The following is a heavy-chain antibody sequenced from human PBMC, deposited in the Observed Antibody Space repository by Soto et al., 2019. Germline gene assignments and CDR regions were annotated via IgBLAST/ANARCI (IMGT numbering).Heavy chain of an antibody. CDR3: ARERNPLDYYYGMDL. Sequence: GGSLRLSCAASGFTFSSYAMHWVRQAPGKGLEWVAVISYDGSNKYYADSVKGRFTISRDNSKNTLYLQMNSLRAEDTAVYYCARERNPLDYYYGMDLWGQGTTVTVSS. CDR2: ISYDGSNK. V-gene: IGHV3-30-3*01. CDR1: GFTFSSYA. J-gene: IGHJ6*02.